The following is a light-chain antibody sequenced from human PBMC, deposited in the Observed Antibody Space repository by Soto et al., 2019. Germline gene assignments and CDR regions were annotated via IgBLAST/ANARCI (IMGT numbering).Light chain of an antibody. V-gene: IGKV3-20*01. J-gene: IGKJ1*01. CDR3: EQYSSSPLT. CDR2: GAS. CDR1: QSVSNNY. Sequence: EIVLTHSPATLSLSPGEIAILSCRASQSVSNNYLAWYQQKPVQAPRLVIYGASNRATGIPDRFIASGSGTNFTRTISRLEPEDCAVYYCEQYSSSPLTFGQGTKVDIK.